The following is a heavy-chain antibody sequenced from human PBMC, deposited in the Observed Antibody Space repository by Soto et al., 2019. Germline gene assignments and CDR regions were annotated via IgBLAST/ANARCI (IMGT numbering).Heavy chain of an antibody. CDR2: IWYDGSNK. CDR3: ARDYCSSTSCYGGYYYMDV. CDR1: GFTFSSYG. Sequence: GGSLRLSCAASGFTFSSYGMHWVRQAPGKGLEWVAVIWYDGSNKYYADSVKGRFTISRDNSKNTLYLQMNSLRAEDTAVYYCARDYCSSTSCYGGYYYMDVWGKGTTVTVSS. J-gene: IGHJ6*03. D-gene: IGHD2-2*01. V-gene: IGHV3-33*01.